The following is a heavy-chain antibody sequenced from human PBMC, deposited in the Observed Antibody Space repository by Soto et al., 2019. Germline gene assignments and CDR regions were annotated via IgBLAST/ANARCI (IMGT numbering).Heavy chain of an antibody. CDR3: ARGNSSSWYGDYYYYYGMDV. Sequence: SETLSLTCAVYGGSFSGYYWSWIRQPPGKGLEWIGEINHSGSTNYNPSLKSRVTISVDTSKNQFSLKLSSVTAADTAVYYCARGNSSSWYGDYYYYYGMDVWGQVTTVTVSS. V-gene: IGHV4-34*01. J-gene: IGHJ6*02. CDR1: GGSFSGYY. D-gene: IGHD6-13*01. CDR2: INHSGST.